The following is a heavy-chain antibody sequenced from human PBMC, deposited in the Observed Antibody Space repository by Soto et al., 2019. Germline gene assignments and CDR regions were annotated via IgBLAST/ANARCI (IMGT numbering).Heavy chain of an antibody. V-gene: IGHV4-34*01. J-gene: IGHJ3*02. CDR2: MSHSGGT. CDR3: ARVERGTATTGVDAFEI. D-gene: IGHD1-1*01. CDR1: GGFVSSGSYY. Sequence: QVQLQQWGAGLLKPSETLSLTCAVYGGFVSSGSYYWSWIRQPPGKGLEWIGEMSHSGGTHFNPSLKRRVTISVDTSQNQFSLKMSSVTAADTALYYCARVERGTATTGVDAFEIWGPGTRVTVSS.